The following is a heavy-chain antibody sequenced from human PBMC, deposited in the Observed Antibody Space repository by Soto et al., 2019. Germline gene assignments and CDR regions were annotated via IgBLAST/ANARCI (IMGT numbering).Heavy chain of an antibody. D-gene: IGHD2-2*02. CDR1: GFTFSSYG. CDR2: IWYDGSNK. CDR3: ARDPGYCSSTSCYNRNWFDP. Sequence: GGSLRLSCAASGFTFSSYGMHWVRQAPGKGLEWVAVIWYDGSNKYYADSVKGRFTISRDNSKNTLYLQMNSLRAEDTAVYYCARDPGYCSSTSCYNRNWFDPWGQGTLVTVSS. V-gene: IGHV3-33*01. J-gene: IGHJ5*02.